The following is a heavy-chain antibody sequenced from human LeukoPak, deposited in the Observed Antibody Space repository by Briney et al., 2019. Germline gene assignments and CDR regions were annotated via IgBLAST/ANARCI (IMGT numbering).Heavy chain of an antibody. Sequence: PGGSLRLSCAASGFTFSSYAMSWVRQAPGKGLEGVSAISGSGGSTYYADSVKGRFTISRDNSKNTLYLQMNSLRAEDTAVYYCAKDRPTMIVVVITDAFDIWGQGTMVTVSS. V-gene: IGHV3-23*01. CDR3: AKDRPTMIVVVITDAFDI. CDR1: GFTFSSYA. CDR2: ISGSGGST. D-gene: IGHD3-22*01. J-gene: IGHJ3*02.